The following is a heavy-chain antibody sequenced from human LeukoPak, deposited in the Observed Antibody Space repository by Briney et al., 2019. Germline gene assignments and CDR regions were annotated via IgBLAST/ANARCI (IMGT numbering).Heavy chain of an antibody. J-gene: IGHJ4*02. CDR1: GGSFSGYY. V-gene: IGHV4-34*01. Sequence: PSETLSLTCAVYGGSFSGYYWSWIRQPPGKGLEWIGEISHSGSTNCNPSLKSRVTISVDPSKKQFSLKLSSVTDADTAVYYCARVGTYGSGSYLSWLDYWGKGTLVTVS. D-gene: IGHD3-10*01. CDR2: ISHSGST. CDR3: ARVGTYGSGSYLSWLDY.